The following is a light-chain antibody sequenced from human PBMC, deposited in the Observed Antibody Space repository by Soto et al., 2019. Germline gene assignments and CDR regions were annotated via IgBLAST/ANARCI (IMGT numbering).Light chain of an antibody. CDR2: EVS. V-gene: IGLV2-14*01. J-gene: IGLJ2*01. CDR1: SSDVGGYKY. Sequence: QSALTQPASVSGSPGQSITISCTGTSSDVGGYKYVSWYQQHPDKAPKLIIFEVSNRPSGISSRFSGSKSGNTASLTISGLQAEDEADYYCSSYTTSYTVIFGGGTKVTVL. CDR3: SSYTTSYTVI.